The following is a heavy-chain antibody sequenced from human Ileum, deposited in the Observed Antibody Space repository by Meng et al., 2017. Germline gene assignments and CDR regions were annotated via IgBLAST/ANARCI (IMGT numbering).Heavy chain of an antibody. V-gene: IGHV4-61*01. CDR2: MYFSGST. J-gene: IGHJ4*02. D-gene: IGHD3-22*01. CDR1: RGSVNTGSYY. CDR3: ARGHYDKYFDS. Sequence: QVQLQEWGPGRVRPSENLSLTCAIARGSVNTGSYYWSWIRQPPGKGLEWIGYMYFSGSTKYNDSLKSRVSISVDTSKKQFSLNLTSVTAADTAVYYCARGHYDKYFDSWGQGTLVTVSS.